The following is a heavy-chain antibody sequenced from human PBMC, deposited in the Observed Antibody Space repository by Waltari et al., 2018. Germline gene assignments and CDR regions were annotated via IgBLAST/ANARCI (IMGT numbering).Heavy chain of an antibody. CDR2: INAGNGNT. V-gene: IGHV1-3*01. D-gene: IGHD3-22*01. Sequence: QVQLVQSGAEVKKPGASVKVSCKASGYTFTSYAMHWVRQAPGQRLEWMGWINAGNGNTKYSQKFQGRVTITRDTSASTAYIELSSLRSEDTAVYYCARGRDSSGYSNYFDYWGQGTLVTVSS. CDR1: GYTFTSYA. CDR3: ARGRDSSGYSNYFDY. J-gene: IGHJ4*02.